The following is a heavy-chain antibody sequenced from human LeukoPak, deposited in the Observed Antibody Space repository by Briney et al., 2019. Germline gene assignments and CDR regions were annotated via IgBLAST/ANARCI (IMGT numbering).Heavy chain of an antibody. J-gene: IGHJ4*02. D-gene: IGHD3-10*01. V-gene: IGHV4-31*03. CDR2: IYYSGST. CDR1: GGSISSGGYY. Sequence: PSETLSLTCTVSGGSISSGGYYWSWIRQHSGKGLEWIGYIYYSGSTYYNPPLKSRVTISVDTSKNQFSLKLSSVTAADTAVYYCAVGYYGSGTPFDYWGQGTLVTVSS. CDR3: AVGYYGSGTPFDY.